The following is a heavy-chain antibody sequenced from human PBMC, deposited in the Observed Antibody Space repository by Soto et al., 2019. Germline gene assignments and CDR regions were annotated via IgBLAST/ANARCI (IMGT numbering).Heavy chain of an antibody. CDR3: ARDKITGAFDY. Sequence: PSETLSLTCAVYGGSFSGYYWTWIRQPPGTGLEWNGETNHSGSTNYNPSLKSRVTISVDTSKNQFSLKLTSVTAADTAVDYCARDKITGAFDYWGQGTLVTVSS. V-gene: IGHV4-34*01. D-gene: IGHD2-8*02. CDR1: GGSFSGYY. J-gene: IGHJ4*02. CDR2: TNHSGST.